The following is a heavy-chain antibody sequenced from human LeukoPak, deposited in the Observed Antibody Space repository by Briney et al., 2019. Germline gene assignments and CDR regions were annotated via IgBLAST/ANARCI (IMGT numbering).Heavy chain of an antibody. D-gene: IGHD6-19*01. J-gene: IGHJ4*02. CDR1: GFTFNSYA. CDR2: ISYDGSNK. Sequence: GGSLRLSCVASGFTFNSYAMNWVRQAPGKGLEWVAVISYDGSNKYYADSVKGRFTISRDNSKNTLYLQMNSLRAEDTAVYYCAKAGSGYWGQGTLVTVSS. CDR3: AKAGSGY. V-gene: IGHV3-30*04.